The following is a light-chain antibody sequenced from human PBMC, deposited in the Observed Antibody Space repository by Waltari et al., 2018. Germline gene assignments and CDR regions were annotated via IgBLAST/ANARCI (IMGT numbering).Light chain of an antibody. CDR1: GRDIGAYDY. CDR3: SSYSTSTYPI. J-gene: IGLJ2*01. CDR2: QVS. V-gene: IGLV2-14*01. Sequence: QSALTQPASVSASLGQSITISCTGTGRDIGAYDYVSWYQQHPGKAPKLIIFQVSNRPSGVSDRFSASKSGMTASLSISGLRTDDEDIYYCSSYSTSTYPIFGGGTKVTVL.